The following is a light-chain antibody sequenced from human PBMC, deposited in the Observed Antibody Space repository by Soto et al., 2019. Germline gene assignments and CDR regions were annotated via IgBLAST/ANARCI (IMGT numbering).Light chain of an antibody. CDR1: QSLLYSNGDNY. Sequence: DIVLTQSPLSLPVTPGEPASISCSSSQSLLYSNGDNYLNWYVQKPGQSPQLLIYLGSFRPSGVPDRFTGSESGTDFTLRISEVEAEDVGVYYCMQALQTPLTFGGGTKVEIK. CDR2: LGS. CDR3: MQALQTPLT. V-gene: IGKV2-28*01. J-gene: IGKJ4*01.